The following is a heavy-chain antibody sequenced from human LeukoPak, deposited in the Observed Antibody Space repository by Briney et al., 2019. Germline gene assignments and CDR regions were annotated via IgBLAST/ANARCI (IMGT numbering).Heavy chain of an antibody. J-gene: IGHJ4*02. CDR2: ISWNSGSI. D-gene: IGHD3-22*01. CDR3: AKVGYYDSSGYYFFDY. V-gene: IGHV3-9*01. CDR1: GFTFDDYA. Sequence: SLRLSCAASGFTFDDYAMHWVRQAPGKGLEWVSGISWNSGSIGYADSVKGRFTISRDNAKNSLYLQMNSLRAEDTALYYCAKVGYYDSSGYYFFDYWGQGTLVTVSS.